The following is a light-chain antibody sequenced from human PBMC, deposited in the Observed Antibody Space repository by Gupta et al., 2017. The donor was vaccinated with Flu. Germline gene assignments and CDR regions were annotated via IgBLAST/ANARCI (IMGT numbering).Light chain of an antibody. CDR1: SSDVGGYNY. CDR2: EVN. Sequence: SAPTPPASVSGSPGQSMTISCTGTSSDVGGYNYVSWHQHHPGKAPKLTIYEVNNRPSGVADRFSGAKTGNTASLTTTDLQAEEEADYYCSSYTSSSVIVVFGGGTKLTVL. CDR3: SSYTSSSVIVV. V-gene: IGLV2-14*01. J-gene: IGLJ2*01.